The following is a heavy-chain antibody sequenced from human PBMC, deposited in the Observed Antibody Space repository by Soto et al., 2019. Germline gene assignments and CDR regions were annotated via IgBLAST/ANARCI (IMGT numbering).Heavy chain of an antibody. J-gene: IGHJ5*02. Sequence: PSETLSLTCTVSGGSISSYYWSWIRQPPGKGLEWIGYIYYSGSTNYNPSLKSRVTISVDKSKNQFSLKLSSVTAADTALYYCARGRDGSGSYGWFDPWGQGTLVTVSS. D-gene: IGHD3-10*01. V-gene: IGHV4-59*12. CDR3: ARGRDGSGSYGWFDP. CDR2: IYYSGST. CDR1: GGSISSYY.